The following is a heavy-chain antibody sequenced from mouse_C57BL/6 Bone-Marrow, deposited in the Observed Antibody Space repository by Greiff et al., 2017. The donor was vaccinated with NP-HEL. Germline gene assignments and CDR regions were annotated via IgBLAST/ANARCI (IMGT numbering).Heavy chain of an antibody. Sequence: VQLQQSGAELVRPGASVTLSCKASGYTFTDYEMHWVKQTPVHGLEWIGAIDPETGGTAYNQKFKGKAILTADKSSSTAYMELRSLTSEDSAVYYCTRNDFRWLLPDWDVDVWGTGTTVTVSS. D-gene: IGHD2-3*01. J-gene: IGHJ1*03. CDR2: IDPETGGT. CDR3: TRNDFRWLLPDWDVDV. CDR1: GYTFTDYE. V-gene: IGHV1-15*01.